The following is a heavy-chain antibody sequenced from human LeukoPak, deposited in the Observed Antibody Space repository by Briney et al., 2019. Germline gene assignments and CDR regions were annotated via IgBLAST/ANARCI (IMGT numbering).Heavy chain of an antibody. CDR3: AKEPGTMMEAFDI. CDR2: ISYDGSNK. J-gene: IGHJ3*02. D-gene: IGHD3-22*01. Sequence: GRSLRLSCAASGFTFSSYGMHWVRQAPGKGLERVAVISYDGSNKYYADSVKGRFTISRDNSKNTLYLQMNSLRAEDTAVYYCAKEPGTMMEAFDIWGQGAMVTVSS. CDR1: GFTFSSYG. V-gene: IGHV3-30*18.